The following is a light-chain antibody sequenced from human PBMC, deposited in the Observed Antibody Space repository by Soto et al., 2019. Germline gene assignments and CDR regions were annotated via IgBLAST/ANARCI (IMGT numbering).Light chain of an antibody. CDR2: RAS. CDR1: QTISSSF. Sequence: EIVLTQSPGTLSLSPGERATLSCRASQTISSSFLAWYQQKPGQAPRLLIYRASRRAPGIPDRFSGSGSGTEFTLTISSLQSEDFAVYYCQQYNNWPPWTFGQGTKVEIK. V-gene: IGKV3-20*01. CDR3: QQYNNWPPWT. J-gene: IGKJ1*01.